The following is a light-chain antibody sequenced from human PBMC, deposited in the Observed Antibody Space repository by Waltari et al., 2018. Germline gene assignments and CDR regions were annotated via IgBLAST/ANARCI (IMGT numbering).Light chain of an antibody. J-gene: IGKJ1*01. Sequence: EIVFTQSPATVSFSTGVRATLSCRASQSIGSYLGWYQQKPGQAPRLLIYDASNRVTGISGRFSGSGSGTDFTLTINNVQPEDFAVYYCQQRSEWPRTFGQGTKLDLK. CDR2: DAS. CDR1: QSIGSY. V-gene: IGKV3-11*01. CDR3: QQRSEWPRT.